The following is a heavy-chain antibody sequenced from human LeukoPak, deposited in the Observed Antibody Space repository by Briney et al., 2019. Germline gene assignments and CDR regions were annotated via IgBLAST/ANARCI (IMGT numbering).Heavy chain of an antibody. D-gene: IGHD3-22*01. J-gene: IGHJ4*02. V-gene: IGHV4-59*08. CDR3: ARQMTYYDSSGYLYYFDY. Sequence: SETLSLTCTVSGGSISSYYWSWIRQPPEKGLEWIGYIYYSGSTNYNPSLKSRVTISVDTSKNQFSLKLSSVTAADTAVYYCARQMTYYDSSGYLYYFDYWGQGTLVSVSS. CDR2: IYYSGST. CDR1: GGSISSYY.